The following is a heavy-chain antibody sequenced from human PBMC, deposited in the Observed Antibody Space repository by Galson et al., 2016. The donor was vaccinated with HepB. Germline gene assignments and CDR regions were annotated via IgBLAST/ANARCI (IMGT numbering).Heavy chain of an antibody. J-gene: IGHJ4*02. CDR3: ARSGRALFGVGSYYNDY. Sequence: SVKVSCKASGYSFGHYGIIWVRQAPGHGLEWVGWISAYNGMTNYAQKVQDRVTMTTDTSTSTAYMELTSLTSEDTAVYYCARSGRALFGVGSYYNDYWGQGTLLTVSS. CDR1: GYSFGHYG. V-gene: IGHV1-18*01. CDR2: ISAYNGMT. D-gene: IGHD3-10*01.